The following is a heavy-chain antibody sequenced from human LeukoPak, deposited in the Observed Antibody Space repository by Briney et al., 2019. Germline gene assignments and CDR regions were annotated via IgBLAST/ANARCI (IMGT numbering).Heavy chain of an antibody. D-gene: IGHD3-16*01. V-gene: IGHV4-4*02. CDR3: ARPGFGGAFDI. J-gene: IGHJ3*02. Sequence: SGTLSLTCAVSGGSISSGNWWSWVRQPPGKGLEWIGEIYHSGSTNYNPSLKSRVTIPVDRSKNHFSLKLSSVTAADTAVYYCARPGFGGAFDIWGQGTMVTVYS. CDR1: GGSISSGNW. CDR2: IYHSGST.